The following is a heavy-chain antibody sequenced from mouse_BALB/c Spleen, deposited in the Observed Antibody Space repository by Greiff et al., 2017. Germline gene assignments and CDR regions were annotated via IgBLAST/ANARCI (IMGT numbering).Heavy chain of an antibody. J-gene: IGHJ3*01. CDR2: ISDGGSYT. V-gene: IGHV5-4*02. D-gene: IGHD2-4*01. Sequence: EVKLVESGGGLVKPGGSLKLSCAASGFTFSDYYMYWVRQTPEKRLEWVATISDGGSYTYYPDSVKGRFTISRDNAKNNLYLQMSSLKSEDTAMYYCARGDYDDGGWFAYWGQGTLVTVSA. CDR1: GFTFSDYY. CDR3: ARGDYDDGGWFAY.